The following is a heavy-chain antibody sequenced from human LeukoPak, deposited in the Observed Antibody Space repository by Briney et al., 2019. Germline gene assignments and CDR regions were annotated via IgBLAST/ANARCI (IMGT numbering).Heavy chain of an antibody. D-gene: IGHD5-12*01. CDR1: GFTFDDYA. V-gene: IGHV3-9*01. J-gene: IGHJ4*02. Sequence: GGSLRLSCAVSGFTFDDYAMHWVRQVPGKGLEWVSGISWNSDSIGYGDSVKGRFTISRDNAKNSLYLQMNSLRPEDTALYYCATNGGGDSGYGNFDYWGQGTLVTVSS. CDR2: ISWNSDSI. CDR3: ATNGGGDSGYGNFDY.